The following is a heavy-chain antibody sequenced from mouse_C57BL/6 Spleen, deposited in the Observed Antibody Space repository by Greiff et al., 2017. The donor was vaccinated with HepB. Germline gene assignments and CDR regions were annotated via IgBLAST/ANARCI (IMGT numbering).Heavy chain of an antibody. CDR2: INPSNGGT. CDR1: GFTFTSYW. Sequence: VQLQQPGAELVKPGASVKLSCKASGFTFTSYWMHWVKQRPGQGLEWIGNINPSNGGTNYNEKFKSKATLTVDKSSSTAYMQLSSLTSEDSAVYYCVADGLYYAMDYWGQGTSVTVSS. J-gene: IGHJ4*01. D-gene: IGHD3-1*01. CDR3: VADGLYYAMDY. V-gene: IGHV1-53*01.